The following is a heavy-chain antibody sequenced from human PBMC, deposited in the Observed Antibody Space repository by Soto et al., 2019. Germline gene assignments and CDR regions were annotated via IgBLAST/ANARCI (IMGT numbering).Heavy chain of an antibody. Sequence: QVQLQESGPGLVKPSQTLSLTCTVSGGSISSGDYYWSWIRQPPGKGLEWIGYIYYSGSTYYNPSFKSRVTRSVDTSENQFSRKLSSLTAADTAVYYCARELSTVTTGNWFDPWGQGTLVTVSS. CDR3: ARELSTVTTGNWFDP. D-gene: IGHD4-17*01. CDR1: GGSISSGDYY. J-gene: IGHJ5*02. V-gene: IGHV4-30-4*01. CDR2: IYYSGST.